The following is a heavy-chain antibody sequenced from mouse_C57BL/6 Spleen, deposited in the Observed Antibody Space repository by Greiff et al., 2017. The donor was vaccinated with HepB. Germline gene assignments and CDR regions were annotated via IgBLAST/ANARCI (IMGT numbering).Heavy chain of an antibody. D-gene: IGHD1-1*01. V-gene: IGHV1-82*01. CDR3: ARWGTTEGY. Sequence: VQLQQSGPELVKPGASVKISCKASGYAFSSSWMNWVKQRPGKGLEWIGRIYPGDGDTNYNGKFKGKATLTADKSSSTAYMQLSSLTSEDSAVYFCARWGTTEGYWGQSTTLTVSS. J-gene: IGHJ2*01. CDR2: IYPGDGDT. CDR1: GYAFSSSW.